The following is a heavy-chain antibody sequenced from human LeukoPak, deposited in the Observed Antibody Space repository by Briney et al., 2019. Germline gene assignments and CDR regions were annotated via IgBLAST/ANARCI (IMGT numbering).Heavy chain of an antibody. D-gene: IGHD3-10*01. CDR2: VSGSGRTT. Sequence: PGGSLRLSCAASGFTVSSNYMSWVRQAPGKGLEWVSGVSGSGRTTYFADSVKGRFTISRDNSKNTVYLQMDSLRAEDTAVYYCAKSQRLWFGGNDAFHIWGQGTMVTVSS. CDR3: AKSQRLWFGGNDAFHI. V-gene: IGHV3-23*01. CDR1: GFTVSSNY. J-gene: IGHJ3*02.